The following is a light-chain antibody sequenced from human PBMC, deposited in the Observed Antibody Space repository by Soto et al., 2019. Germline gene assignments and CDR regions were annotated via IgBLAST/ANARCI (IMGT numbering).Light chain of an antibody. CDR2: EDN. Sequence: NFMLTHPHSVSEYPGKTVTISCTRSSGSIASNYVQWYQQRPGSAPTTEIYEDNQRPSGVPDRFSGSIDSSSNSASLTISGLKTEDEADYYCQSYDSSNQVFGGGTKLTVL. V-gene: IGLV6-57*03. CDR3: QSYDSSNQV. CDR1: SGSIASNY. J-gene: IGLJ2*01.